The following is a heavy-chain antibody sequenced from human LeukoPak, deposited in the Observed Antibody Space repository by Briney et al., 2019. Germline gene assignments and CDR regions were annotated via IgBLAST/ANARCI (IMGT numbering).Heavy chain of an antibody. V-gene: IGHV3-20*04. D-gene: IGHD5-18*01. Sequence: PGGSLRLSCSASGFTFDDYGMSWVRQAPGKGLKWVSGINWNGGSTGYADSVKGRFTISRDNAKNSLYLQMNSLRAEDTALYYCAKSDTAMVEGDFDYWGQGTLVTVSS. CDR2: INWNGGST. CDR1: GFTFDDYG. CDR3: AKSDTAMVEGDFDY. J-gene: IGHJ4*02.